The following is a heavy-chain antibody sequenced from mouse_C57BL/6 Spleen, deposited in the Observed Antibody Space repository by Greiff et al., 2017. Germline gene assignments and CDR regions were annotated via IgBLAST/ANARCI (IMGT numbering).Heavy chain of an antibody. V-gene: IGHV8-12*01. D-gene: IGHD1-1*01. CDR1: GFSLSTSGMG. J-gene: IGHJ1*03. CDR2: IYWDDDK. CDR3: ARRRRFYYYGSSGDWYFDV. Sequence: QVQLKESGPGILQSSQTLSLTCSFSGFSLSTSGMGVSWIRQPSGKGLEWLAHIYWDDDKRYTPSLKSRLTISKDTSRNQVFLRITSVDTADTATYYCARRRRFYYYGSSGDWYFDVGGTGTTVTVSS.